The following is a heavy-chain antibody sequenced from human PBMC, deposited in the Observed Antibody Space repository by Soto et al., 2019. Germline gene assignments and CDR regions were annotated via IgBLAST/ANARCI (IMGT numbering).Heavy chain of an antibody. D-gene: IGHD6-19*01. J-gene: IGHJ4*02. CDR1: GFFFSSYT. Sequence: EVQLLESGGGLVQPGGSLRLSCVGSGFFFSSYTMTWVRQAPGKGLEWVSSFSATSENTYYADSVRGRFTNSRDNSKNTLFLQMNSLTAEDTAMYYCAKARDQQWVRLPFDYWGQGIPVIVSS. CDR2: FSATSENT. CDR3: AKARDQQWVRLPFDY. V-gene: IGHV3-23*01.